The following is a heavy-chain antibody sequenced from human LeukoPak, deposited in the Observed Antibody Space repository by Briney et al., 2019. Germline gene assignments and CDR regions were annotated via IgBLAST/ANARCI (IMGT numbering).Heavy chain of an antibody. J-gene: IGHJ4*02. CDR1: GFTFSTNS. D-gene: IGHD3-16*02. CDR2: IGISSSHT. CDR3: AKERAGYTNPYYFDY. Sequence: GGSLRLSCAASGFTFSTNSMNWVRQAPGKGLEWVSSIGISSSHTFYADSVKGRFTISRDNAENSVYLQMNSLRAEDTAVYYCAKERAGYTNPYYFDYWGQGTLVTVSS. V-gene: IGHV3-21*04.